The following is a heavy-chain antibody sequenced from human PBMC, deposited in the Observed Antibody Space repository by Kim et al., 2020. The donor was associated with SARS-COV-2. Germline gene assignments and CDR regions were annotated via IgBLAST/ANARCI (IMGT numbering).Heavy chain of an antibody. J-gene: IGHJ5*02. CDR2: INAGNGNT. D-gene: IGHD3-3*01. Sequence: ASVKVSCKASGYTFTSYAMHWVRQAPGQRLEWMGWINAGNGNTKYSQKFQGRVTITRDTSASTAYMELSSLRSEDTAVYYCARVTATDDFWSGSQNNWFDPWGQGTLVTVSS. V-gene: IGHV1-3*01. CDR1: GYTFTSYA. CDR3: ARVTATDDFWSGSQNNWFDP.